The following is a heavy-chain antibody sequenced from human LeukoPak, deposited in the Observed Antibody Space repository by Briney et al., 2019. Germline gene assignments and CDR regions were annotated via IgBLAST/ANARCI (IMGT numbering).Heavy chain of an antibody. J-gene: IGHJ4*02. V-gene: IGHV4-34*01. Sequence: SETLSLTCAVYGGSFSGYSWTWIRQPPGKGLDWIGEINHSGSTNYNPSLTSRVSMSVKTSENQFSLKLTSLTAADTAIYYCARHRGGGYNYLDFWGQGTPVTVSS. D-gene: IGHD5-24*01. CDR3: ARHRGGGYNYLDF. CDR2: INHSGST. CDR1: GGSFSGYS.